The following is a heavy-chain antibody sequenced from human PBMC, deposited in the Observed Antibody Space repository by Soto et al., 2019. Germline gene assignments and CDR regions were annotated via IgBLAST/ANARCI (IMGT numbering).Heavy chain of an antibody. CDR1: GFSLSTSGVG. CDR2: IYWDDDK. V-gene: IGHV2-5*02. Sequence: QITLKESGPTLVKPTQPLTLTCTFSGFSLSTSGVGVGWIRQPPGKALEWLALIYWDDDKRYSPSLKSRLTITKDTSKNQVVLTMTNMDPVDTATYYCAHQSMAYSGYADFDYWGQGTLVTVSS. J-gene: IGHJ4*02. D-gene: IGHD5-12*01. CDR3: AHQSMAYSGYADFDY.